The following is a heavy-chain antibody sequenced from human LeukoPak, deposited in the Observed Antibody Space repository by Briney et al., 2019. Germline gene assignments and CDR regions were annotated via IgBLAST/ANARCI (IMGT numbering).Heavy chain of an antibody. CDR3: ARGGDYPFDY. V-gene: IGHV3-74*01. Sequence: PGGSLRLSCAASGFTFSSYYMHWVRQAPGKGLVWVSRIKSDGSNTNYADSVKGRVTISRDNAKNTLYLQMNSLRAEDTALYYCARGGDYPFDYWGQGTLVTVSS. CDR2: IKSDGSNT. CDR1: GFTFSSYY. J-gene: IGHJ4*02. D-gene: IGHD4-17*01.